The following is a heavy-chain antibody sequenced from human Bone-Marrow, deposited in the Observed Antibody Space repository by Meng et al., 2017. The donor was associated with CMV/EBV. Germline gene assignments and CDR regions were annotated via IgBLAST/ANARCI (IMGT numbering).Heavy chain of an antibody. Sequence: SVKVSCKASGGTFSSYAISWVRQAPGQGLEWMGGIIPIFGTANYAQKFQGRVTITTDESTSTAYMELSSLRSEDTAVYYCARWGSSSDGYYYYGMDVWGQGTTVTVSS. V-gene: IGHV1-69*05. CDR2: IIPIFGTA. CDR1: GGTFSSYA. CDR3: ARWGSSSDGYYYYGMDV. D-gene: IGHD6-6*01. J-gene: IGHJ6*02.